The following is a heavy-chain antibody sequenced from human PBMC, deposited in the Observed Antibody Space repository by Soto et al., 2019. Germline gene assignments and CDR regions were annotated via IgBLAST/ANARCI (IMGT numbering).Heavy chain of an antibody. Sequence: ASVKVSCKASGYTFTSYGISWVRQAPGQGLEWMGWINAYNGNTNYSQKLQGRVTITTDTSASTAYMELSSLRSEDTAVYYCARDPGYSYGYNWGQGTLVTVSS. CDR2: INAYNGNT. V-gene: IGHV1-18*01. CDR1: GYTFTSYG. J-gene: IGHJ4*02. CDR3: ARDPGYSYGYN. D-gene: IGHD5-18*01.